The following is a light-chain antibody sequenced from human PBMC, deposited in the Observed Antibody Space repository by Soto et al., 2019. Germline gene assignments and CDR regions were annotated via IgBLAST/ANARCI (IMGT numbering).Light chain of an antibody. CDR2: MAS. J-gene: IGKJ3*01. CDR1: QSINTW. CDR3: QHYNTYSGT. V-gene: IGKV1-5*03. Sequence: DIQMTQSPSPLSASVGDRVTITCRASQSINTWLAWYQQKPGKAPKLLIYMASTLESGVQSRFSGSGSGTEFTLPISSLQPDDFSTYYCQHYNTYSGTFGPGTKVDI.